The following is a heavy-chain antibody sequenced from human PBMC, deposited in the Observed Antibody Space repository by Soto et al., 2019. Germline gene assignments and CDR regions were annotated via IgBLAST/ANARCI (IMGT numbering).Heavy chain of an antibody. J-gene: IGHJ4*02. Sequence: PGGSLRLSCAASGFTFSSYAMHWVRQAPGKGLEWVAVISYDGSNKYYADSVKGRFTISRDNSKNTLYLQMNSLRAEDTAVYYCARGYYGSGSYFGFDYWGQGTLVTVSS. D-gene: IGHD3-10*01. V-gene: IGHV3-30-3*01. CDR2: ISYDGSNK. CDR1: GFTFSSYA. CDR3: ARGYYGSGSYFGFDY.